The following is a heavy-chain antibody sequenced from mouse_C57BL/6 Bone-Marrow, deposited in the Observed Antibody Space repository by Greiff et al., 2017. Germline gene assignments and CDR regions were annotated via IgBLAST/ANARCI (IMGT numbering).Heavy chain of an antibody. V-gene: IGHV1-81*01. CDR1: GYTFTSYG. CDR2: IYPRSGNT. CDR3: ARTSTTAHY. D-gene: IGHD1-2*01. Sequence: LVESGAELARPGASVKLSCKASGYTFTSYGISWVKQRTGQGLEWIGEIYPRSGNTYYNEKFKGKDTLTADKSSSTAYMVLSSLTFEDAAVHFYARTSTTAHYWGQGTTLTVSS. J-gene: IGHJ2*01.